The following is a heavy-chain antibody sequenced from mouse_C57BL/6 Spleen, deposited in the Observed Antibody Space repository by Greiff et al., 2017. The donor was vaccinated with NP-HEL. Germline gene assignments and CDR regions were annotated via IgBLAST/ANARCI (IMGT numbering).Heavy chain of an antibody. CDR3: ARGGLRRTIGNFDV. D-gene: IGHD2-4*01. Sequence: VQLQQSGAELVKPGASVKMSCKASGYTFTTYPIEWMKQNHGKSLEWIGNFHPYNDDTKYNEKFKGKATLTVGKSSSTVYLELSRLTSDDSAVYYCARGGLRRTIGNFDVWGTGTTVTVSS. J-gene: IGHJ1*03. V-gene: IGHV1-47*01. CDR2: FHPYNDDT. CDR1: GYTFTTYP.